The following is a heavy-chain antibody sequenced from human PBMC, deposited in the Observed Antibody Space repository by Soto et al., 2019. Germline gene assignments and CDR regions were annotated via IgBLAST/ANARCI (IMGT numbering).Heavy chain of an antibody. CDR3: ARAFCSGGSCHGGYFES. CDR1: GFTFSNDA. CDR2: ISGSGGST. D-gene: IGHD2-15*01. Sequence: GGSLRLSCAASGFTFSNDAMSWVRQAPGKGLEWVSAISGSGGSTYYADSVKGRFTISRDNPKNTLYLQMNSLRADDTAVYYCARAFCSGGSCHGGYFESWGQGTQVTVSS. J-gene: IGHJ4*02. V-gene: IGHV3-23*01.